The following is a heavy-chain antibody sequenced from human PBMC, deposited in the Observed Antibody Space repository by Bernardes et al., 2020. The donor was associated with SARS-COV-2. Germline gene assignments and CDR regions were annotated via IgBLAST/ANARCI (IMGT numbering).Heavy chain of an antibody. CDR2: ISGSASTI. J-gene: IGHJ5*02. Sequence: GGSLRLSCAASTFTFSDYYMSWIRQAPGKGLEWLSYISGSASTIKYADSVKGRFTISRDNAKNSLYLQMSNLRVEDTAVYYCVRNKNSVFDPWGPGTLVTVSS. CDR1: TFTFSDYY. D-gene: IGHD1-26*01. V-gene: IGHV3-11*01. CDR3: VRNKNSVFDP.